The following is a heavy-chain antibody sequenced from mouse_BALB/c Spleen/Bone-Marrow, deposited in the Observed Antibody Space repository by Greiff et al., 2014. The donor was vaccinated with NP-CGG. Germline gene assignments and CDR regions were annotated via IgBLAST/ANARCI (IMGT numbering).Heavy chain of an antibody. D-gene: IGHD1-1*01. CDR1: GFNIKDTY. CDR2: IDPANGNT. J-gene: IGHJ3*01. CDR3: AIYYYGSSGFAY. Sequence: VQLQQSGAELVKPGASVKLSCTASGFNIKDTYMHWVKQRPEQGLGWIGRIDPANGNTKYDPKFQGKATITADTSSNTAYLQLSGLTSEDTAVYYCAIYYYGSSGFAYWGQGTLVTVSA. V-gene: IGHV14-3*02.